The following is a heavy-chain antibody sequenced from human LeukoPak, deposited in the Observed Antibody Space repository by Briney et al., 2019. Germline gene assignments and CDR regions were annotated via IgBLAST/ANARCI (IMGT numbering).Heavy chain of an antibody. D-gene: IGHD3-3*01. Sequence: KSSETLSLTCTVSGGSISSYYWSWIRQPPGKGLEWIGYIYYSGSTNYNPSLKSRVTISVDTSKNQFSLKLSSVTAADTAVYYCARGPNDFWSGYVFDYWGQGTLVTVSS. CDR3: ARGPNDFWSGYVFDY. J-gene: IGHJ4*02. CDR1: GGSISSYY. CDR2: IYYSGST. V-gene: IGHV4-59*01.